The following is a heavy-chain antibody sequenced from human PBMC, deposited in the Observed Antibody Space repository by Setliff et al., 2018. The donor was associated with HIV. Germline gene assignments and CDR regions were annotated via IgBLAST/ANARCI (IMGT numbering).Heavy chain of an antibody. V-gene: IGHV4-59*08. D-gene: IGHD2-21*01. CDR1: GGSISSYY. Sequence: PSETLSLTCTVSGGSISSYYWSWIRQPPGKGLEWIGRIYTTGTTDYNPSLKTRVTISVDTSNNQFSLILNSVTAADTAFYYCARHNSHGLIGGAGGDFDIWGQGTMVTVSS. CDR2: IYTTGTT. J-gene: IGHJ3*02. CDR3: ARHNSHGLIGGAGGDFDI.